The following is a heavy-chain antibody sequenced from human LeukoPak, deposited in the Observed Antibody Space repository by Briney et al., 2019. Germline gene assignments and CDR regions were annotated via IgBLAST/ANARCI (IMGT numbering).Heavy chain of an antibody. J-gene: IGHJ4*02. V-gene: IGHV3-23*01. CDR3: AKDRPLSIVVVVAADRTGPTVKPY. CDR2: MSGSGGST. Sequence: GGSLRLSCAASGFTFSSYAMSWVRQAPGKGLEWVSAMSGSGGSTYYADSVKGRFTISRDNSKNTLYLQMNSLRAEDTAVYYCAKDRPLSIVVVVAADRTGPTVKPYWGQGTLVTVSS. CDR1: GFTFSSYA. D-gene: IGHD2-15*01.